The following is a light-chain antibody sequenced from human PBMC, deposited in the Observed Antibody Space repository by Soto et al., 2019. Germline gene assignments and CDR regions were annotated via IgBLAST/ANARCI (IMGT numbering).Light chain of an antibody. CDR1: QSVSSY. V-gene: IGKV3-11*01. CDR3: QQRSNWPLLIT. Sequence: LFPQSPATLSLSPGERATLSCRASQSVSSYLAWYQQKPDQAPRLLIYDASNRATGIPARFSVSGCGTDLALTISSREPEDFAVYYCQQRSNWPLLITFGQGTRLEIK. J-gene: IGKJ5*01. CDR2: DAS.